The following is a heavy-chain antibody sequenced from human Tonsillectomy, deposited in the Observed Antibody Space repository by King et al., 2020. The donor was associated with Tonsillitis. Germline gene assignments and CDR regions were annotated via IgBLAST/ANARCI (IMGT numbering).Heavy chain of an antibody. Sequence: VQLVESGGGVVQSGGSLRLSCAASGFIFSDYPMHWVRQAPGKGLEWVALISYDSLNKNYADFVTGRFTISRDNSKNTLYLEMDSLTPDDTAVYHCARDRYQSGNFDPWGQGILVTVSS. CDR3: ARDRYQSGNFDP. V-gene: IGHV3-30*04. CDR1: GFIFSDYP. J-gene: IGHJ5*02. D-gene: IGHD1-26*01. CDR2: ISYDSLNK.